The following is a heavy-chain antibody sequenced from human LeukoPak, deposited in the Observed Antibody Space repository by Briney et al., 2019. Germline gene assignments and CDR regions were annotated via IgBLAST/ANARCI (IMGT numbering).Heavy chain of an antibody. Sequence: GGSLRLSCAASGFIFSDYYMSCIRQAPGKGLECVSHISSSSSLTDYTDSVKGRFTISRDNAKSSLYLQMNSLRAEDTAVYYCARGVGSSGRVYYFAYWGQGTLVTVSS. CDR3: ARGVGSSGRVYYFAY. CDR1: GFIFSDYY. CDR2: ISSSSSLT. V-gene: IGHV3-11*06. D-gene: IGHD6-19*01. J-gene: IGHJ4*02.